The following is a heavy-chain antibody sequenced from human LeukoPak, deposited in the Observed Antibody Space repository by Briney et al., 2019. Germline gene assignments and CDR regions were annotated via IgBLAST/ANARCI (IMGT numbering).Heavy chain of an antibody. J-gene: IGHJ3*02. CDR2: IYYSGST. CDR3: ARHSDIVGATDDAFDI. Sequence: RPSQTLSLACPVSGGSISSSSYYWGWIRQPPGKGLEWIGSIYYSGSTYYNPSLKSRVTISVDTSKNQFSLKLSSVTAADTAVYYCARHSDIVGATDDAFDIWGQGTMVTVSS. CDR1: GGSISSSSYY. D-gene: IGHD1-26*01. V-gene: IGHV4-39*01.